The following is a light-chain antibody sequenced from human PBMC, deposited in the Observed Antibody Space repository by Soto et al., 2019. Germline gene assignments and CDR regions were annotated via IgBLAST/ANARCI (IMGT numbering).Light chain of an antibody. CDR2: AAS. Sequence: DIQMTQSPSSLSASVGDRVTITCRASQSISSYLNWYQQKPGKAPKLLIYAASSLQSGVPSRFSGSGSGTDFTLTINSLQPDDSATYYCQQYNNFPGTFGQGTKVDIK. CDR3: QQYNNFPGT. V-gene: IGKV1-39*01. J-gene: IGKJ1*01. CDR1: QSISSY.